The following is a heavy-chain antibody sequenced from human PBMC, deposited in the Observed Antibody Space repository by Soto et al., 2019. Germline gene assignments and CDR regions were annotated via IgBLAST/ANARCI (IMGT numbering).Heavy chain of an antibody. CDR1: GFTFSSHE. Sequence: GGSLRLSCAASGFTFSSHEMNWVRQAPGKGLEWVSYISSSGSTIYYADSVKGRFTISRDNAKNSLYLQMNSLRSEDTAVYYCARETAGANPLDFWGQGTLVTVSS. D-gene: IGHD6-13*01. J-gene: IGHJ4*02. V-gene: IGHV3-48*03. CDR2: ISSSGSTI. CDR3: ARETAGANPLDF.